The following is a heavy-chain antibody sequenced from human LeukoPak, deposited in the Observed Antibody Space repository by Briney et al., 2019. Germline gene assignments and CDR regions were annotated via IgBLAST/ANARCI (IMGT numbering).Heavy chain of an antibody. J-gene: IGHJ4*02. D-gene: IGHD3-22*01. V-gene: IGHV4-59*01. CDR2: IYNTVDV. CDR1: GGSLIGSY. CDR3: ARSRNYDSTGYNPTYYFDS. Sequence: PSETLSLTCTVSGGSLIGSYWTWIRPSPGGGLEYIGYIYNTVDVNYSPSLKSRVTISIDMSRSQFPLRLKSVTAADTATYYCARSRNYDSTGYNPTYYFDSWGQGALVTVSS.